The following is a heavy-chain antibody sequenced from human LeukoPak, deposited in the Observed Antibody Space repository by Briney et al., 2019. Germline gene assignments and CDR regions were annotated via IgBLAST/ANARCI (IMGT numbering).Heavy chain of an antibody. D-gene: IGHD3-10*01. CDR1: GYTFTSYG. Sequence: ASVKVSCKASGYTFTSYGISWVRQAPGQGLEWMGWISAYNGNTNYAQKLQGRVTMTTDTSTSTAYMELRSLRSDDTAVYYCARDHGWFGELPPRYFDYWGQGTLVTVSS. CDR2: ISAYNGNT. CDR3: ARDHGWFGELPPRYFDY. V-gene: IGHV1-18*01. J-gene: IGHJ4*02.